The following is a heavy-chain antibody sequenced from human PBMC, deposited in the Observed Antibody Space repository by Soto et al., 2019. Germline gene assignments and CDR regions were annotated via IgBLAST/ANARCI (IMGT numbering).Heavy chain of an antibody. V-gene: IGHV1-2*02. CDR2: INPNSGGT. CDR1: GYTFTGYY. Sequence: ASVKVSCQASGYTFTGYYMHWVRQAPGQGLEWMGWINPNSGGTNYAQKFQGRVTMTRDTSISTAYMELSRLRSDDTAVYYCARDLRNGKYQLLGLGYWGQGTLVTVSS. J-gene: IGHJ4*02. CDR3: ARDLRNGKYQLLGLGY. D-gene: IGHD2-2*01.